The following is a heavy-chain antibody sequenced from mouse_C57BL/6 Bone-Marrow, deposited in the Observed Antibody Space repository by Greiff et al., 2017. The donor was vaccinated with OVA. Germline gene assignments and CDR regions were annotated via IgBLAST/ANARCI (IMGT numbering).Heavy chain of an antibody. V-gene: IGHV14-4*01. Sequence: VQLKESGAELVRPGASVKLSCTASGFNIKDDYMHWVKQRPEQGLEWIGWIDPENGDTEYASKFQGKATITADTSSNTAYLQLSSLTSEDTAVYYCTITPARSYAMDYWGQGTSVTVSS. CDR1: GFNIKDDY. CDR3: TITPARSYAMDY. J-gene: IGHJ4*01. CDR2: IDPENGDT.